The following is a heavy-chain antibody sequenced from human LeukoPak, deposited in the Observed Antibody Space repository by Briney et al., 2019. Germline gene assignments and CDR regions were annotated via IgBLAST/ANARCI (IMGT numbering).Heavy chain of an antibody. J-gene: IGHJ4*02. D-gene: IGHD3-10*01. Sequence: SETLSLTCTVSGGSISSSSYYWGWIRQPPGKGLEWIGSIYYSGSTYYNPSLKSRVTISVDTSKNQFSLKLSSVTAADTAVYYCARLIGSGSPKYYFDYWGQGTLVTVSS. V-gene: IGHV4-39*01. CDR1: GGSISSSSYY. CDR3: ARLIGSGSPKYYFDY. CDR2: IYYSGST.